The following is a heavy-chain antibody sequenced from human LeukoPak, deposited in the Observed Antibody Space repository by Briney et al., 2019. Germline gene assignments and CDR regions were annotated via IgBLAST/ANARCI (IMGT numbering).Heavy chain of an antibody. D-gene: IGHD6-13*01. Sequence: GGSLRLSCAASGFTFGSYAMHWVRQAPGKGLEYVSAISSNGGSPYYANSVKGRFTISRDNSKNTLYLQMGSLRGEDMAVYYCARDTAAAGTEYFDYWGQGTLVTVSS. J-gene: IGHJ4*02. V-gene: IGHV3-64*01. CDR1: GFTFGSYA. CDR2: ISSNGGSP. CDR3: ARDTAAAGTEYFDY.